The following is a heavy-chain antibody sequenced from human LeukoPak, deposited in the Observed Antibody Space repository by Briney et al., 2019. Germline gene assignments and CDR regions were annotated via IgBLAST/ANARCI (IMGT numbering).Heavy chain of an antibody. V-gene: IGHV4-39*01. CDR2: IYHSGTT. CDR1: GGSISSTNFY. J-gene: IGHJ4*02. CDR3: ARGTVTTVDY. D-gene: IGHD4-17*01. Sequence: SETLSLTCTVSGGSISSTNFYWGWIRQPPGKGLEWTGSIYHSGTTYYKPSLKSRVTISVDTSKKQFSLKLSSVTAADTAVYYCARGTVTTVDYWGQGTLVTVSS.